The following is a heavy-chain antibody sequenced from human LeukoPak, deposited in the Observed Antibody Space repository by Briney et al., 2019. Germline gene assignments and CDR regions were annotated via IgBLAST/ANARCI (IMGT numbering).Heavy chain of an antibody. Sequence: SVKVSCKASGGTFSSYAISWVRQAPGQGLEWMGGIIPIFGTANYAQKFQGRVTITADESTSTAYMELSSLRSEDTAVYYCARGEAGPYYYDSSGYPFDYWGQGTLVAVPS. CDR1: GGTFSSYA. V-gene: IGHV1-69*13. D-gene: IGHD3-22*01. CDR2: IIPIFGTA. CDR3: ARGEAGPYYYDSSGYPFDY. J-gene: IGHJ4*02.